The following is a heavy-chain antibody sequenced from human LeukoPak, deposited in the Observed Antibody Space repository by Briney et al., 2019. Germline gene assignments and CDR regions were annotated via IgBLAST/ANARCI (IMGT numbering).Heavy chain of an antibody. D-gene: IGHD6-19*01. CDR2: IYYSGST. Sequence: PSETLSLTCTVSGGSISSNSYYWSWIRQPPGKGLEWIGYIYYSGSTNYNPSLKSRVTISVDTSKNQFSLKLSSVTAADTAVYYCGRGGWYVPLWGQGTLVTVSS. J-gene: IGHJ4*02. CDR3: GRGGWYVPL. CDR1: GGSISSNSYY. V-gene: IGHV4-61*05.